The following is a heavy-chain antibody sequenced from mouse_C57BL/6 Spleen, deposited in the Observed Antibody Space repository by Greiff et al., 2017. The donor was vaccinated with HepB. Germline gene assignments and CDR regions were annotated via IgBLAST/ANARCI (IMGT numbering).Heavy chain of an antibody. V-gene: IGHV1-20*01. Sequence: EVQLQQSGPELVKPGDSVKISCKASGYSFTGYFMNWVMQSHGKSLEWIGRINPYNGDTFYNQKFKGKATLTVDKSSSTAHMELLSLTSEDSAVYYCARVITTVVAFDYWGQGTTLTVSS. CDR2: INPYNGDT. J-gene: IGHJ2*01. CDR1: GYSFTGYF. D-gene: IGHD1-1*01. CDR3: ARVITTVVAFDY.